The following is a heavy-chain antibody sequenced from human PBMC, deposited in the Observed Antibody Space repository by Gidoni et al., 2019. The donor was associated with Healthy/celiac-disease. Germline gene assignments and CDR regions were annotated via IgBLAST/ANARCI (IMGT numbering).Heavy chain of an antibody. V-gene: IGHV1-2*06. CDR3: AGRSSSWAHDAFDI. Sequence: QVQLVQSGAEVKKPGASVKVSCKASGDTVTGYYMHWVRQAPGQGLEWMGRINPNSGGTNYAQKFQGRVTMTRDTSISTAYMELSRLRSDDTAVYYCAGRSSSWAHDAFDIWGQGTMVTVSS. J-gene: IGHJ3*02. CDR2: INPNSGGT. D-gene: IGHD6-13*01. CDR1: GDTVTGYY.